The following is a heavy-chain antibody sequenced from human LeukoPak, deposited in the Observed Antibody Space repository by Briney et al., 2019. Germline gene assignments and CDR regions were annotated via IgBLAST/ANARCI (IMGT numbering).Heavy chain of an antibody. CDR3: ARDGGISL. V-gene: IGHV4-34*01. CDR2: INHSGST. CDR1: GGSFSGYY. Sequence: SETLSLTCAVYGGSFSGYYWSWIRQPPGKGLEWIGEINHSGSTNYNPSLKSRVTISVDKSKNQFSLKLSSVTAADTAVYYCARDGGISLWGQGTLVTVSS. J-gene: IGHJ4*02. D-gene: IGHD3-16*01.